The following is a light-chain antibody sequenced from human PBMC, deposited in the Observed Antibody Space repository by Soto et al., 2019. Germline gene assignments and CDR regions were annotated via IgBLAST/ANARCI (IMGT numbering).Light chain of an antibody. J-gene: IGLJ3*02. CDR3: CSYAGSSTFRV. CDR2: EVS. CDR1: SSDVGGYNY. V-gene: IGLV2-23*02. Sequence: QSALTQPASVSGSPGQSITISCTGTSSDVGGYNYVSWYQQHPGKAPKLMIYEVSNRPSGVSNRFSGSKSGNTASLTISGLQAEDEADYYCCSYAGSSTFRVFGGGTKVTVL.